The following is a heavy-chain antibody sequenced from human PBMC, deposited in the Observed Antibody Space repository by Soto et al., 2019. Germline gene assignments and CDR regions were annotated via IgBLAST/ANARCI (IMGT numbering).Heavy chain of an antibody. J-gene: IGHJ5*02. CDR1: GGSISSFY. D-gene: IGHD1-26*01. CDR2: IYTSGST. CDR3: ARDILGAPSWFDL. V-gene: IGHV4-4*07. Sequence: LSLACTVSGGSISSFYWSWIRQLARQGPEWIGRIYTSGSTNYNPSLKSRVTMSVDTSKNQFSLKLSSVTAADTAVYYCARDILGAPSWFDLWCQGTLVTVSS.